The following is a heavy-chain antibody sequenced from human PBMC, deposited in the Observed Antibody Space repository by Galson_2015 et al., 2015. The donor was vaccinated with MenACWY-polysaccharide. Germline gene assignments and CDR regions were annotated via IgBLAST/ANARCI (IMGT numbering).Heavy chain of an antibody. CDR3: AISRGFSSGWKYFDY. CDR1: GFTFSSNA. V-gene: IGHV3-23*01. CDR2: ISGTGDSI. D-gene: IGHD6-19*01. Sequence: SLRLSCATSGFTFSSNAMSWVRQAPGKGLEWVSAISGTGDSIRYADSVEGRFTISGDASKNTLYLQMSSLRAEDTALYYCAISRGFSSGWKYFDYWGQGTLVTVSA. J-gene: IGHJ4*02.